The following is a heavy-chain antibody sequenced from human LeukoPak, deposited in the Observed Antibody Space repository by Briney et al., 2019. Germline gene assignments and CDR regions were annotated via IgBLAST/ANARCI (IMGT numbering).Heavy chain of an antibody. V-gene: IGHV3-21*01. CDR3: ARDRNYYDSSGYGPDAFDI. Sequence: PGGSLRLSCAASGFTFSSYSMNWVRQAPGKGLEWVSSISSSSSYIYYADSEKGRFTISRDNAKNSLYLQMNSLRAEDTAVYHCARDRNYYDSSGYGPDAFDIWGQGTMVTVSS. CDR2: ISSSSSYI. CDR1: GFTFSSYS. J-gene: IGHJ3*02. D-gene: IGHD3-22*01.